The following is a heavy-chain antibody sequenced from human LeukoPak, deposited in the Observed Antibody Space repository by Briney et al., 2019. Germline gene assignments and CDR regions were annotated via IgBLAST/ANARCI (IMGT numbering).Heavy chain of an antibody. Sequence: SETLSLTCAVYGGSFSGYYWSWIRQAPGKGLEWIGETSHSGYTNYNESLESRVTISVDTSKKQFSLKLTSVTAADTAVYFCARKYCSTTSCSYGFDIWGQGTMATVSS. J-gene: IGHJ3*02. D-gene: IGHD2-2*01. CDR1: GGSFSGYY. V-gene: IGHV4-34*01. CDR2: TSHSGYT. CDR3: ARKYCSTTSCSYGFDI.